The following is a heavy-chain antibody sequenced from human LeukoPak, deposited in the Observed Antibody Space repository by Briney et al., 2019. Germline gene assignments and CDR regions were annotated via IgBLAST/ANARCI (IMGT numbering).Heavy chain of an antibody. Sequence: GGSLRLSCAASGFTFSSHAMHWVRQAPGKGLEWVAIISYDGSKKDYADSGKGRFTISRDNSKNTLYLQMDSLRAEDTAVYYCARQGLSSGWYLDWFDPWGQGTLVTVSS. D-gene: IGHD6-19*01. CDR2: ISYDGSKK. V-gene: IGHV3-30*04. CDR1: GFTFSSHA. CDR3: ARQGLSSGWYLDWFDP. J-gene: IGHJ5*02.